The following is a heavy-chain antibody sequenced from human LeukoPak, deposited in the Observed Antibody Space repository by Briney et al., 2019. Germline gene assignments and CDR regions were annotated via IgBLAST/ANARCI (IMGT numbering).Heavy chain of an antibody. J-gene: IGHJ4*02. V-gene: IGHV1-8*01. CDR1: GYTFTSYD. D-gene: IGHD4/OR15-4a*01. CDR2: MNPNSGNT. CDR3: ARIRGMGIRGTNYVYY. Sequence: ASVKVSCKASGYTFTSYDINWVRQATGQGLEWMGWMNPNSGNTGYAQKFQGRVTMTRNTSISTAYMELSSLRSEDTAVYYCARIRGMGIRGTNYVYYWGQGTLVTVSS.